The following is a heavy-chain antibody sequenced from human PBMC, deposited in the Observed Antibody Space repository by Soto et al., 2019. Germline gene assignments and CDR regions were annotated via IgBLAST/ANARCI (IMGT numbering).Heavy chain of an antibody. CDR2: IYYSGRT. CDR1: GDSISSGNYY. CDR3: ARVCGGGSCYSVSDY. V-gene: IGHV4-30-4*01. D-gene: IGHD2-15*01. J-gene: IGHJ4*02. Sequence: QVQLQESGPGLVKPSQTLSLTCTVSGDSISSGNYYWSWIRQPPGKGLEWIGYIYYSGRTYYNPSLRSRVTISVDTTKNPFSLRLSSGTAAATALYYCARVCGGGSCYSVSDYWVQGTLVTISS.